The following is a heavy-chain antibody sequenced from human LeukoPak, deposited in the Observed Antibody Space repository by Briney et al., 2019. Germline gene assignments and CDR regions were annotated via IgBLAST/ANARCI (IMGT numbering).Heavy chain of an antibody. J-gene: IGHJ6*02. CDR1: GFTFSSYG. CDR3: ASAVTTEGYYYYDMDV. V-gene: IGHV3-30*03. Sequence: GGSLRLSCAASGFTFSSYGMHWVRQAPGKGLEWVAVISYDGSNKYYADSVKGRFTISRDNSKNTLYLQMNSLRAEDTAVYYCASAVTTEGYYYYDMDVWGQGTTVIVSS. D-gene: IGHD4-17*01. CDR2: ISYDGSNK.